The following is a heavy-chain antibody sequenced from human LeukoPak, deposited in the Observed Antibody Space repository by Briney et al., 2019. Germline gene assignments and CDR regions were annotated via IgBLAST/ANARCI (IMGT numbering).Heavy chain of an antibody. CDR3: ARIAAQVYYFDY. V-gene: IGHV4-59*01. Sequence: SETLSLTCTVSGGSISSYYWSWIRQPPGKGLEWIGYIYYSGSTNYNPSLKSRVTISVDTSKNQFSLKLSSVTAADTAVYYCARIAAQVYYFDYWGQGTLVTVST. J-gene: IGHJ4*02. CDR2: IYYSGST. D-gene: IGHD6-6*01. CDR1: GGSISSYY.